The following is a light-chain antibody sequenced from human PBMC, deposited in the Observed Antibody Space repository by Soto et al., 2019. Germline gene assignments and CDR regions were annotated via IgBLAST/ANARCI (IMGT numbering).Light chain of an antibody. Sequence: DIQMTQSPPSLSASVGDRVTITCRASQGIEGFLAWYQQKPGTAPKLLVYGTSTLQVGVPSRGSGSGGGTDFTLTISSVQPEDVATYYCQKYNKAPWKFGQGTKV. CDR3: QKYNKAPWK. CDR2: GTS. CDR1: QGIEGF. V-gene: IGKV1-27*01. J-gene: IGKJ1*01.